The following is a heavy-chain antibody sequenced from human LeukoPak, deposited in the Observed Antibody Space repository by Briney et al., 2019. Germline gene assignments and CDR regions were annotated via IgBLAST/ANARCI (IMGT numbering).Heavy chain of an antibody. D-gene: IGHD3-3*01. J-gene: IGHJ5*02. CDR3: ARDSGLTIFGVVIRGTNWFDP. V-gene: IGHV3-48*02. CDR2: ISSSSSTI. Sequence: GGSLRLSCAASGFTFSSYSMNWVRQAPGKGLEWVSYISSSSSTIYYADSVKGRFTISRDNVKNSLYLQMNSLRDEDTAVYYCARDSGLTIFGVVIRGTNWFDPWGQGTLVTVSS. CDR1: GFTFSSYS.